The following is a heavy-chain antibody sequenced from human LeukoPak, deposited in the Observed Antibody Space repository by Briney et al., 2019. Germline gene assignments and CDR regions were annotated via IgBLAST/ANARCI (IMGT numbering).Heavy chain of an antibody. J-gene: IGHJ4*02. V-gene: IGHV3-30*02. CDR2: IRYDGSNT. D-gene: IGHD1-7*01. CDR3: AKDYWNYSGFDY. Sequence: GGSLRLSCAASGFTFNNYGMHWVRQAPGKGLEWLAFIRYDGSNTYYADSVKGRFTVSRDDSKNTLYLQMNSLRGDDTAVYYCAKDYWNYSGFDYWGQGTLVTVSS. CDR1: GFTFNNYG.